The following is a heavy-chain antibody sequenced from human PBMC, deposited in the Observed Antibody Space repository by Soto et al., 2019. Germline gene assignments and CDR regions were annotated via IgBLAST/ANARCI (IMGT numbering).Heavy chain of an antibody. CDR3: AKEDIVVETLSPRNDYSYGLDV. V-gene: IGHV3-23*01. Sequence: VVSLRLSCAASEFSFSAYAMNWVRQAPGKGLEWVSGIIASGATTYYADSVKGRFTISRDNSKNTLSLQMNSLRAEDTAVYYCAKEDIVVETLSPRNDYSYGLDVWGQGPMVT. J-gene: IGHJ6*02. CDR1: EFSFSAYA. D-gene: IGHD2-21*02. CDR2: IIASGATT.